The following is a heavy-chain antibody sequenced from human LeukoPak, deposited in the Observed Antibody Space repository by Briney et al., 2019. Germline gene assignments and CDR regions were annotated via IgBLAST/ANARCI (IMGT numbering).Heavy chain of an antibody. V-gene: IGHV4-34*01. CDR2: INYSGST. CDR1: GGSFSGYY. D-gene: IGHD4-17*01. Sequence: SETLSLTCAVYGGSFSGYYWSWIRQPPGKGLEWIGGINYSGSTNYNPSLKSRLTISVDTSKNQFSLKLSSVTAADTAVYYCARGQGTVTTHWGQGTLVTVSS. J-gene: IGHJ4*02. CDR3: ARGQGTVTTH.